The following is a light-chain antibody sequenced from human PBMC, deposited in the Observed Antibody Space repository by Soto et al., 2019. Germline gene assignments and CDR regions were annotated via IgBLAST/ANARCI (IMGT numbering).Light chain of an antibody. CDR1: NIGSKS. CDR3: QVWDSSSDLYV. V-gene: IGLV3-21*04. Sequence: SSELTQPPSVSVAPGKTARITCGGNNIGSKSVHWYQQKPGQAPVLVIYYDSDRPSGIPERFSGSNSGNTATLTISRVEAWDEADYYCQVWDSSSDLYVFGTGTKLTVL. J-gene: IGLJ1*01. CDR2: YDS.